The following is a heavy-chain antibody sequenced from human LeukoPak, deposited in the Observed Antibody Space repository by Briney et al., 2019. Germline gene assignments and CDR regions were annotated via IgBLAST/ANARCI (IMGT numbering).Heavy chain of an antibody. CDR2: VWYDGSQK. V-gene: IGHV3-33*01. CDR1: GFTFSSYG. J-gene: IGHJ3*02. CDR3: ATPGRGSIPVGAFDI. Sequence: PGGSLRLSCAASGFTFSSYGMHWVRQAPGKGLEWVAVVWYDGSQKYYADSVKGRFTISRDNSKNTLWPQMNSLRAEDTAVYYCATPGRGSIPVGAFDIWGQGTMVTVSS. D-gene: IGHD3-10*01.